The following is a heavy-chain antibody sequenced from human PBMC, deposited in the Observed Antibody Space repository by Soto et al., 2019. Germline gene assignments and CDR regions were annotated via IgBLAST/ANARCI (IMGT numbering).Heavy chain of an antibody. CDR3: ATMGTPATGLYFFDY. J-gene: IGHJ4*02. CDR1: GGSISSSNW. D-gene: IGHD2-15*01. CDR2: IYHSGST. V-gene: IGHV4-4*02. Sequence: SETLSLTCAVSGGSISSSNWWSWVRQPPGKGLEWIGEIYHSGSTNYNPSLKSRVTISVDTSKNQFSLNLSFVTAADTAVYYYATMGTPATGLYFFDYWGQGSLVTVSS.